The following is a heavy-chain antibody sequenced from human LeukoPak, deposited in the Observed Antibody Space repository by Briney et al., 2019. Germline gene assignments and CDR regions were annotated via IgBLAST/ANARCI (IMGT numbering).Heavy chain of an antibody. D-gene: IGHD6-6*01. CDR3: ARMRPASVGSSPFDY. CDR1: GFTFSNYE. V-gene: IGHV3-48*03. CDR2: ISSDAITI. J-gene: IGHJ4*02. Sequence: LRLSSAPSGFTFSNYEINRVPRARGLGLECVSYISSDAITIDYADCVKGRFTISRDNAKNSLSLQMSSLRGEDTAVYYCARMRPASVGSSPFDYWGQGTLVTVSS.